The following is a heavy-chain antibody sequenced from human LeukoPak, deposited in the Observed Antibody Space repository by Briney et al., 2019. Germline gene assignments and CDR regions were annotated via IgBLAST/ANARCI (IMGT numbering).Heavy chain of an antibody. CDR3: ARRGYCSSTSCRYNWFDP. CDR1: GYTFTSYD. Sequence: GASVKVSCKASGYTFTSYDINWVRQAPGQGLEWMGWMNPNSGNTGYAQKFQGRVTMTRNTSISTAYMELSSLRSEDTAVYYCARRGYCSSTSCRYNWFDPWGQGTLVTVSS. CDR2: MNPNSGNT. J-gene: IGHJ5*02. D-gene: IGHD2-2*01. V-gene: IGHV1-8*01.